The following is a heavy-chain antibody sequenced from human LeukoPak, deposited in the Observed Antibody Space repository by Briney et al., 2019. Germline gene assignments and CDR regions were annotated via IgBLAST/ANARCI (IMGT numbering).Heavy chain of an antibody. V-gene: IGHV3-73*01. CDR1: GFTFSGSA. J-gene: IGHJ6*02. CDR2: IRSKANSYAT. D-gene: IGHD3-10*01. Sequence: GGSLRLSCAASGFTFSGSAMHWVRQASGKGLEWVGRIRSKANSYATAYAASVKGRFTISRDDSKNTAYLQMNSLKTEDTAVYYCTRPFGEYYYGMDVWGQGTTVTVSS. CDR3: TRPFGEYYYGMDV.